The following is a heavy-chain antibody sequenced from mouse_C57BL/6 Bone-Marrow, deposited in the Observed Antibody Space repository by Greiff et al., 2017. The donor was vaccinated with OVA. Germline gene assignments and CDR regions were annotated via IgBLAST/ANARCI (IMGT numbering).Heavy chain of an antibody. Sequence: EVQRVESGGGLVKPGGSLKLSCAASGFTFSDYGMHWVRQAPEKGLEWVAYISSGSSTIYYADTVKGRFTISRDNAKNTLFLQMTSLRSEDTAMYYCARDIPYYYGSSWYFDVWGTGTTVTVSS. V-gene: IGHV5-17*01. CDR3: ARDIPYYYGSSWYFDV. CDR1: GFTFSDYG. CDR2: ISSGSSTI. D-gene: IGHD1-1*01. J-gene: IGHJ1*03.